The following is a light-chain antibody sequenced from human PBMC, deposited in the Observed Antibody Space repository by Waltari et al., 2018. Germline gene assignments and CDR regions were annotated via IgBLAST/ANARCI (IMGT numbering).Light chain of an antibody. CDR3: ATWDDSLSGEV. J-gene: IGLJ3*02. V-gene: IGLV1-47*01. Sequence: QSVLTQPPSASGTPGHRVPIPCSGTSSNTGSYFLCWYQHPPGTAPKLLIYKTNQRPSGVPARFSGSKSGTSASLAISGLRSEDEADYYCATWDDSLSGEVFGGGTKLTVL. CDR2: KTN. CDR1: SSNTGSYF.